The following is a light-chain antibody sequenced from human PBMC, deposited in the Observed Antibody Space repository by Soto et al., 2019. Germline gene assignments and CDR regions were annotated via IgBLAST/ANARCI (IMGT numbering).Light chain of an antibody. V-gene: IGKV3-11*01. CDR3: QLYGSYMFT. Sequence: EIVLTQSPATLSLSPGERATLSCRASQSVNNYLAWYQQRPGQAPRLLIYDASNRATGIPARFSGSGSGTDFTLTISSLEPEDFAVYHCQLYGSYMFTFGQGTKLEI. J-gene: IGKJ2*01. CDR1: QSVNNY. CDR2: DAS.